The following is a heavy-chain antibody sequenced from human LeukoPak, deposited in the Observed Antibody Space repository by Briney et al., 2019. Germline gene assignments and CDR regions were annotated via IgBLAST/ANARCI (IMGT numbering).Heavy chain of an antibody. J-gene: IGHJ3*02. CDR3: ARADYYDSSGYYYVGHAFDI. V-gene: IGHV3-20*01. CDR2: INWNGGST. Sequence: GGSLRLSCAASGFTFDDYGMSWVRQAPGKGLEWVSGINWNGGSTGYADSVKGRFTISRDNAKNSLYLQMNSLRAEDTALYHCARADYYDSSGYYYVGHAFDIWGQGTMVTVSS. D-gene: IGHD3-22*01. CDR1: GFTFDDYG.